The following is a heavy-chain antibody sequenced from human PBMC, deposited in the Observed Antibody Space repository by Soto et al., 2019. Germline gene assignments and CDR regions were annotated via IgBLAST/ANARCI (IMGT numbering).Heavy chain of an antibody. CDR1: GGTFSSYT. J-gene: IGHJ4*02. CDR2: IIPILGIA. V-gene: IGHV1-69*02. CDR3: ARGLIYDSSGYYFDY. D-gene: IGHD3-22*01. Sequence: ASVKVSCKASGGTFSSYTISWVRQAPGQGLEWMGRIIPILGIANYAQKFQGRVTITADKSTSTAYMELSSLRSEDTAVYYCARGLIYDSSGYYFDYWGQGTLVTVSS.